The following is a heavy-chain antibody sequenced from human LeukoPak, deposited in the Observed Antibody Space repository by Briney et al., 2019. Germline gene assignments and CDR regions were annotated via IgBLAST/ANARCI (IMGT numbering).Heavy chain of an antibody. J-gene: IGHJ4*02. CDR3: ARVFSGSLGPRGALGC. CDR1: GFTFSSYA. Sequence: GGSLRLSCAASGFTFSSYALHCVRQAPGKGLEWVAIISYDGSDKYYADSVKGRFTISRDNSKNTLYLQMNSLRGEDTAVYYCARVFSGSLGPRGALGCWGQGTLVTVSS. CDR2: ISYDGSDK. D-gene: IGHD1-26*01. V-gene: IGHV3-30*04.